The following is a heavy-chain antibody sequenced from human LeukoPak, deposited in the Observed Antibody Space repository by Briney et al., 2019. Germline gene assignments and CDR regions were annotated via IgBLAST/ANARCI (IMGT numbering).Heavy chain of an antibody. D-gene: IGHD5-12*01. Sequence: SETLSLTCSVSGDSISSGGYYWGWIRQPPGKGLEWIGSIYYSGSTYYNPSLKSRVTISVDTSKNQFSLKLSSVTAADTAVYYCARHWSFSIRGYDLDYWGQGTLVTVSS. CDR1: GDSISSGGYY. J-gene: IGHJ4*02. CDR3: ARHWSFSIRGYDLDY. CDR2: IYYSGST. V-gene: IGHV4-39*01.